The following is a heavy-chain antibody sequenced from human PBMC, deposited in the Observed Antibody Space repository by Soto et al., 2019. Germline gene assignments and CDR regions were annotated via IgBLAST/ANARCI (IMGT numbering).Heavy chain of an antibody. V-gene: IGHV4-59*08. J-gene: IGHJ4*02. CDR3: ARGYCSSTSCYEFDY. D-gene: IGHD2-2*01. CDR2: IYYSGSI. CDR1: GGSISSDY. Sequence: PSETLSLTCTVSGGSISSDYWSWIRQPPGKGLEWIGFIYYSGSIDYNPSFESRVAISVDTSKNQFSLNLTSVTAADTAVYYCARGYCSSTSCYEFDYWGQGTLVTVSS.